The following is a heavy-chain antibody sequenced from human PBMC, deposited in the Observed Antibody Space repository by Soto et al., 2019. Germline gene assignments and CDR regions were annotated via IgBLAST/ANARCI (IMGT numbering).Heavy chain of an antibody. Sequence: PGGSLRLSCAASGFTVSTNYISWVRHAPGKGLEWVSIIYSGGKTYYADSVKGRFVISRDNSKNTLYLQMNSLRVEDTAVYYCARMASLREWLVNAFDMWGQGTTVTVSS. J-gene: IGHJ3*02. V-gene: IGHV3-53*01. D-gene: IGHD6-19*01. CDR1: GFTVSTNY. CDR2: IYSGGKT. CDR3: ARMASLREWLVNAFDM.